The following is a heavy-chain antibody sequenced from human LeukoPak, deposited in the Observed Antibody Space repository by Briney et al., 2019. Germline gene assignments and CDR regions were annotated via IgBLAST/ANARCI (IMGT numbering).Heavy chain of an antibody. CDR2: ISYDGSNK. V-gene: IGHV3-30-3*01. CDR1: GFTFSSYA. J-gene: IGHJ3*01. D-gene: IGHD1-1*01. Sequence: GGSLRLSCAASGFTFSSYAMHWVRQAPGKGLEWVAVISYDGSNKYYADSVKGRFTISRDNSKNTLYLQMNSLRAEDTATYFCARRGTDASFSFFDVWGQGTMVTVSS. CDR3: ARRGTDASFSFFDV.